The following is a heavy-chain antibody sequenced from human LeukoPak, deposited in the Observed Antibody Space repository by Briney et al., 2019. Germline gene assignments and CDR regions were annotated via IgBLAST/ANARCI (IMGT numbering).Heavy chain of an antibody. Sequence: ASVKVSCKASGYTFTGYYMHWVRQAPGQGLEWMGWINPNSGGTNYAQKFQGRVTMTRDTSISTAYMELSRLRSDDTAVYYCARSRSRDSSSSALGYWGQGTLVTVSS. CDR2: INPNSGGT. J-gene: IGHJ4*02. CDR3: ARSRSRDSSSSALGY. CDR1: GYTFTGYY. V-gene: IGHV1-2*02. D-gene: IGHD6-6*01.